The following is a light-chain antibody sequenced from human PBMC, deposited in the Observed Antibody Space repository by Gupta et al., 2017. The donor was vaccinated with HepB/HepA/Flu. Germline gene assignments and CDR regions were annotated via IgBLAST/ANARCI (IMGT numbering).Light chain of an antibody. J-gene: IGKJ5*01. Sequence: EIVMTQSPATLSVSPGERATLSCRASQSVTSKLAWYQQKPGQAPRLLIYGASARATGIPARFSGSGSGTEFTLTISSLQSEDFAVYHCQEYNAWPLTFGQGTXLEIK. CDR3: QEYNAWPLT. CDR1: QSVTSK. CDR2: GAS. V-gene: IGKV3-15*01.